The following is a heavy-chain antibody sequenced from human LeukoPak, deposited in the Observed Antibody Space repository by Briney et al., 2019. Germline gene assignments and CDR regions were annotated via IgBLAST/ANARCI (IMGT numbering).Heavy chain of an antibody. Sequence: GASVKVSCKASGYTFTSYGISWVRQAPGQGLEWMGWISAYNGNTNYAQKLQGRVTMTTDTSTSTAYMELRSLRSDDTAVYYCARDLRAYRSSTSCPADYWGQGTLVTVSS. CDR1: GYTFTSYG. D-gene: IGHD2-2*01. CDR2: ISAYNGNT. CDR3: ARDLRAYRSSTSCPADY. V-gene: IGHV1-18*01. J-gene: IGHJ4*02.